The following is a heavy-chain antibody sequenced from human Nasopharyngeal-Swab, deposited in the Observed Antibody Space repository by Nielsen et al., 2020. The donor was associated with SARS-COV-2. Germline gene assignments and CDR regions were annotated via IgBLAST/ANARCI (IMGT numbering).Heavy chain of an antibody. CDR1: GFTFDDYA. V-gene: IGHV3-9*01. D-gene: IGHD3-9*01. Sequence: SLKISCAASGFTFDDYAMNWVRQTPGKGLEWVSGISWNSGSIGYADSVKGRFTISRDNAKNSLYLQMNSLRAEDTALYYCARGCVLTGPSCYYYVMDVWGQGTTVTVSS. CDR2: ISWNSGSI. CDR3: ARGCVLTGPSCYYYVMDV. J-gene: IGHJ6*02.